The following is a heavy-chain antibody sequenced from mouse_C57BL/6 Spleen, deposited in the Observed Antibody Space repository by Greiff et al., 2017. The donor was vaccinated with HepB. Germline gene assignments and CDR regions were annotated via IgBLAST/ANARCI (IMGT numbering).Heavy chain of an antibody. J-gene: IGHJ2*01. Sequence: QVQLKESGPGLVQPSQSLSITCTVSGFSLTSYGVHWVRQSPGKGLEWLGVIWRGGSTDYNAAFMSRLSITKDNSKSQVFFKMNSLQADDTAIYYCAKNSGTGTDYFDYWGQGTTLTVSS. D-gene: IGHD4-1*01. CDR2: IWRGGST. CDR3: AKNSGTGTDYFDY. CDR1: GFSLTSYG. V-gene: IGHV2-5*01.